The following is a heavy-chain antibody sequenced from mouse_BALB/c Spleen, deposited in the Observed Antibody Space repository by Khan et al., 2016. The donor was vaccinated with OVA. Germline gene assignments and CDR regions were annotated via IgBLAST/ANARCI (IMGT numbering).Heavy chain of an antibody. V-gene: IGHV2-6-1*01. CDR2: IWSDGST. D-gene: IGHD2-4*01. Sequence: QVQLKQSGPGLVAPSQSLSITCTISGFSLTNYGVHWVRQPPGKGLEWLVVIWSDGSTTYNSALKSRLTITKENSTCQVFLEMNSLQTDDTAIYVCARQPYYHYNVMDYWGQGTSVTVSS. CDR3: ARQPYYHYNVMDY. CDR1: GFSLTNYG. J-gene: IGHJ4*01.